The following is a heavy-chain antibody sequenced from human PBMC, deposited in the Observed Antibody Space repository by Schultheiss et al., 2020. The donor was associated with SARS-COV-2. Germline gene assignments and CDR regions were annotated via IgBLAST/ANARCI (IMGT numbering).Heavy chain of an antibody. CDR1: ASSISGYY. J-gene: IGHJ4*02. V-gene: IGHV4-34*01. Sequence: SETLSLTCNVSASSISGYYWAWIRQPPGKGLEWIGEINHSGSTNYNPSLKSRVTISVDTSKNQFSLKLSSVTAADTAVYYCARGRITMVQGVITGFDYWGQGTLVTVSS. CDR2: INHSGST. CDR3: ARGRITMVQGVITGFDY. D-gene: IGHD3-10*01.